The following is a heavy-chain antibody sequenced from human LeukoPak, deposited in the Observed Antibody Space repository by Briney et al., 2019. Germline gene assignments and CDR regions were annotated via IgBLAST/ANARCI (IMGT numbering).Heavy chain of an antibody. CDR3: AKARPVAGTVLQGAVYYFDY. CDR2: ISGSGGST. J-gene: IGHJ4*02. Sequence: GSLRLSCAASGFTFSSYAMSWVRQAPGKGLEWVSAISGSGGSTYYADSVKGRFTISRDNSKNTLYLQMNSLRAEDTAVYYCAKARPVAGTVLQGAVYYFDYWGQGTLVTVSS. D-gene: IGHD6-19*01. CDR1: GFTFSSYA. V-gene: IGHV3-23*01.